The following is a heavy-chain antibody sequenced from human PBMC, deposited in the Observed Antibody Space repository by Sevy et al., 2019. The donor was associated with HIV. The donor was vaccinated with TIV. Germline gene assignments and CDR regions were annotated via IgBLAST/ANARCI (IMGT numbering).Heavy chain of an antibody. J-gene: IGHJ4*02. CDR3: ARDTAQGYCSGGSCFIDY. CDR2: INSDRSST. D-gene: IGHD2-15*01. CDR1: GFTFSSYW. V-gene: IGHV3-74*01. Sequence: GGSLRLSCAASGFTFSSYWMHWVRQAPRKGLVWVSRINSDRSSTSYADSVKGRFTISRDNAKNTLYLQMNSLRAEDTAVYYCARDTAQGYCSGGSCFIDYWGQGTLVTVSS.